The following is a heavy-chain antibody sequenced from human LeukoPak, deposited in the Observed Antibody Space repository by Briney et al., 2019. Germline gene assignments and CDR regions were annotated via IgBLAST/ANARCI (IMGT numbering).Heavy chain of an antibody. D-gene: IGHD2-15*01. CDR3: AREGRDCSTNVCHRLEFDR. J-gene: IGHJ5*02. V-gene: IGHV4-61*02. CDR2: IYSSGST. CDR1: GASISSGNYY. Sequence: SQTLSLTCTVSGASISSGNYYWSWIRQPAGKGLEWIGRIYSSGSTNYNPSLKSRVTISVDTSKNQFSLKLSSVTAADTAVYYCAREGRDCSTNVCHRLEFDRWGQGTLVTVSS.